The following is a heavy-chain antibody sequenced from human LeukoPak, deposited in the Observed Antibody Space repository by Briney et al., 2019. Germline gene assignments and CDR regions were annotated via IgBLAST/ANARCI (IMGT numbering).Heavy chain of an antibody. Sequence: SQTLSLTCTVSRGSISSGSYYGGWIRQPGGRGLEWIERIYTSGSTNYNPSLKSRVTISVDTSKNQFSLKLSSVTAADTAVYYCARSIGWLPSTNVVTAKGWFDPWGQGTLVTVSS. CDR2: IYTSGST. J-gene: IGHJ5*02. V-gene: IGHV4-61*02. CDR3: ARSIGWLPSTNVVTAKGWFDP. CDR1: RGSISSGSYY. D-gene: IGHD2-21*02.